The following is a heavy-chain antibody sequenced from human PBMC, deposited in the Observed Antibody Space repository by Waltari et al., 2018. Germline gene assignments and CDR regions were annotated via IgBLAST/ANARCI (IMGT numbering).Heavy chain of an antibody. D-gene: IGHD3-22*01. Sequence: QVQLQESGPGLVKPSETLSLTCTVSGGSISSYYWSWIRQPPGKGLEWIGYIYYSGSTNYNPSRKSRVTISVDTSKNQFSLKLSSVTAADTAVYYCARVPYPYYYDSSGSQGIPHAFDIWGQGTMVTVSS. V-gene: IGHV4-59*01. CDR1: GGSISSYY. J-gene: IGHJ3*02. CDR3: ARVPYPYYYDSSGSQGIPHAFDI. CDR2: IYYSGST.